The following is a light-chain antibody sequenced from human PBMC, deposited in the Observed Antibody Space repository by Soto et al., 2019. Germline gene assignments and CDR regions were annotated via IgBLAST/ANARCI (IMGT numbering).Light chain of an antibody. CDR1: QSVSSY. Sequence: EIVLTQSPATLSLSPGERATLSCRASQSVSSYLAWYQQKPGQAPRLLIYDASNTATGIPDRFSGSGSGTDFTLTISSLEPEDFAVYYCQQRSNWPPTFGPGTKVDIK. CDR2: DAS. J-gene: IGKJ3*01. V-gene: IGKV3-11*01. CDR3: QQRSNWPPT.